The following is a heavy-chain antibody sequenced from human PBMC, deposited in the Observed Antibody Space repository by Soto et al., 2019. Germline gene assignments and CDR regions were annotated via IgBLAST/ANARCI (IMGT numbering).Heavy chain of an antibody. Sequence: ASVKVSCKASGYTFTSYYMHWVRQAPGQGLEWMGIINPSGGSTSYAQKFQGRVTMTRDTSTSTVYMELSSLGSEDTAVYYCARGITMVRGVTSYYYYYGMDVWGQGTTVTVSS. V-gene: IGHV1-46*01. CDR3: ARGITMVRGVTSYYYYYGMDV. D-gene: IGHD3-10*01. J-gene: IGHJ6*02. CDR2: INPSGGST. CDR1: GYTFTSYY.